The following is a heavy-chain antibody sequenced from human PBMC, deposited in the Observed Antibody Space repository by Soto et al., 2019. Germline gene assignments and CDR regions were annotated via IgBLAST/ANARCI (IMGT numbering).Heavy chain of an antibody. CDR3: ARGRFDYGDYGYYFDY. D-gene: IGHD4-17*01. CDR2: MNPNSGNT. Sequence: QVQLVQSGAEVKKPGASVKVSCKASGYTFTSYDINWVRQATGQGLEWMGWMNPNSGNTGYAQKFQGRVTMTRNTSISTAYMELSSLRSEDTAVYYCARGRFDYGDYGYYFDYWGQGTLVTVSS. V-gene: IGHV1-8*01. J-gene: IGHJ4*02. CDR1: GYTFTSYD.